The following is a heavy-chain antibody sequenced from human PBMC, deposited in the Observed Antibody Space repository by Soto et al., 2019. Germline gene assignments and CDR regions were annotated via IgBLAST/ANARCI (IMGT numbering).Heavy chain of an antibody. V-gene: IGHV3-9*01. CDR1: GFTFDDYA. J-gene: IGHJ4*02. CDR3: AKVGQEDCSSTSCYGGLGSYFDY. D-gene: IGHD2-2*01. CDR2: ISWNSGSI. Sequence: GGSLRLSCAASGFTFDDYAMHWVRQAPGKGLEWVSGISWNSGSIGYADSVKGRFTISRDNAKNSLYLQMNSLRAEDTALYYCAKVGQEDCSSTSCYGGLGSYFDYWGQGTLVTVSS.